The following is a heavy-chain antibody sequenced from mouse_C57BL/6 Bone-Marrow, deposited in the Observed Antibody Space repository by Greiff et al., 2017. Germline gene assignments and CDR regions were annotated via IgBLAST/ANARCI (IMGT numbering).Heavy chain of an antibody. D-gene: IGHD2-4*01. CDR2: IYPGDGDT. Sequence: QVQLKESGAELVKPGASVKISCKASGYAFSSSWMNWVKQRPGKGLEWIGQIYPGDGDTNYNGKFKGKDTLTADESSSTAYMQLSSLTSEDSAVYFCARYDYGYYFDYWGQGTTLTVSS. CDR3: ARYDYGYYFDY. CDR1: GYAFSSSW. J-gene: IGHJ2*01. V-gene: IGHV1-80*01.